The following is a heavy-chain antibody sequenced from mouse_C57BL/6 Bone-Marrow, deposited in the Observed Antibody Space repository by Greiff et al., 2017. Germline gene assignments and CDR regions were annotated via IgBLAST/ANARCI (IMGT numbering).Heavy chain of an antibody. D-gene: IGHD2-5*01. J-gene: IGHJ3*01. V-gene: IGHV1-61*01. CDR1: GYTFTSYW. Sequence: VQLQQPRAELVRPGSSVKLSCKASGYTFTSYWMDWVKQRPGQGLEWIGNIYPSDSETHYNQKFKDKATLTVDKSSSTAYMQLSSLTSEDSAVYYCARSNYSNFWFAYWGQGTLVTVSA. CDR3: ARSNYSNFWFAY. CDR2: IYPSDSET.